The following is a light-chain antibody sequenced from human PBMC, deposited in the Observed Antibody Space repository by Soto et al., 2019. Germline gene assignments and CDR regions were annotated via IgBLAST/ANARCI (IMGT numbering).Light chain of an antibody. CDR1: SSDVGDNNY. Sequence: QSALTQPASVSGSPGQSITISCTGTSSDVGDNNYVSWYQQHPGKAPKLIIYDVTHRPSGISYRFSGSKSGNTASLTISALQAEDEADYYCSSYTRSSTLYVFGTGTKVTVL. CDR2: DVT. J-gene: IGLJ1*01. CDR3: SSYTRSSTLYV. V-gene: IGLV2-14*01.